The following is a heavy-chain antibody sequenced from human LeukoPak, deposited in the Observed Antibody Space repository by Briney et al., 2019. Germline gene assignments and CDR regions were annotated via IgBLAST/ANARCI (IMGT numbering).Heavy chain of an antibody. CDR1: GFTFNSYW. J-gene: IGHJ6*02. V-gene: IGHV3-23*01. D-gene: IGHD3-10*01. Sequence: AGGSLRLSCAASGFTFNSYWMTWVRQAPGKGLEWVSAISGSGGSTYYADSVKGRFTISRDNSKNTLYLQMNSLRAEDTAVYYCARDGPAVRGVIGDGMDVWGQGTTVTVSS. CDR3: ARDGPAVRGVIGDGMDV. CDR2: ISGSGGST.